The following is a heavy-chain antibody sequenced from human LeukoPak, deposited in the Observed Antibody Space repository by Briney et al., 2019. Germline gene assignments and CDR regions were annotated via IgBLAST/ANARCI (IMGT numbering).Heavy chain of an antibody. Sequence: SETLSLTCTVSGGSISSYYWSWIRQPAGKGLEWIGRIYTSGSTNYNPSLKSRVTISVDTSKNQFSLKLSSVTAADTAVYYCARQAARMDYYYMDVWGKGTTVTVSS. CDR2: IYTSGST. J-gene: IGHJ6*03. D-gene: IGHD5-24*01. V-gene: IGHV4-4*07. CDR1: GGSISSYY. CDR3: ARQAARMDYYYMDV.